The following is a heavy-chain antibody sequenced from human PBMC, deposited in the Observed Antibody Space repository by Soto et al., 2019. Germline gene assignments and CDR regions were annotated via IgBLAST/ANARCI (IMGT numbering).Heavy chain of an antibody. CDR2: ISYDGSRT. D-gene: IGHD3-22*01. V-gene: IGHV3-30*03. J-gene: IGHJ5*01. Sequence: QVQLVESGGGVVQPGRSLRLTCAASGFIFSGSGMHWVRQAPGKGLEWVALISYDGSRTYYADSVRDRFTISRDNGQNTLYLQMNSLRDEDTAVYFCARCVGGSMYDNSGKYDSWGQGTLVIVSS. CDR1: GFIFSGSG. CDR3: ARCVGGSMYDNSGKYDS.